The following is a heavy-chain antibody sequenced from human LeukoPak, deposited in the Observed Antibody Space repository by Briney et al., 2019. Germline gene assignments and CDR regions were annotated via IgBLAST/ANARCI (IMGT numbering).Heavy chain of an antibody. CDR1: GFTFSSYG. Sequence: PGGSLRLSCAASGFTFSSYGMLWVRQAPGKGLEWVAVISYDGTNKYYADSVKGRFTISRDNSKNTLYLQMNSLRAEDTAVYYCAKADSYGSGSYYLLDYWGQGTLVTVSS. CDR2: ISYDGTNK. V-gene: IGHV3-30*18. D-gene: IGHD3-10*01. CDR3: AKADSYGSGSYYLLDY. J-gene: IGHJ4*02.